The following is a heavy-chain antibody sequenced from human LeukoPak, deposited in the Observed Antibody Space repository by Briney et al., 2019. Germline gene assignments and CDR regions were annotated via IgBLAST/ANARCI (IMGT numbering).Heavy chain of an antibody. CDR1: GGSISSSSYY. V-gene: IGHV4-39*01. Sequence: SETLSLTCTVSGGSISSSSYYWGWIRQPPGKGLEWIGSIYYSGSTHYNPSLKSRVTISVDTSKKQFSLMLSSVTAADTAVYYCARNHTHEGYGYYFDYWGQGTLITVSS. CDR2: IYYSGST. D-gene: IGHD5-18*01. CDR3: ARNHTHEGYGYYFDY. J-gene: IGHJ4*02.